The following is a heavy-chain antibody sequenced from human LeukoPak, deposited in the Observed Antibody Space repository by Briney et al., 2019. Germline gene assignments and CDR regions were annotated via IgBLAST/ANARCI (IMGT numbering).Heavy chain of an antibody. J-gene: IGHJ4*02. CDR2: IIPIFGIA. D-gene: IGHD4-23*01. CDR1: GGTVSRYA. V-gene: IGHV1-69*04. Sequence: SVKVSCKASGGTVSRYAISWVRQAPGQGLEWMGRIIPIFGIANYAQKFQGRVTITADKSTSTAYMELSSLRSEDTAVYYCARVYGGNSEDYWGQGTLVTVSS. CDR3: ARVYGGNSEDY.